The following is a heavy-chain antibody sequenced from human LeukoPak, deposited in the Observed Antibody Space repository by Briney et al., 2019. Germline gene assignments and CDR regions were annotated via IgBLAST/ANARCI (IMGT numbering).Heavy chain of an antibody. CDR3: AGGTAASGTFYY. Sequence: SETLSLTCAVSGGAISSYYWGWIRQPPGKRLEWIGYGHHSDTAIYNPSLKSRVTISVDTSKRHFSLKLSSVTAADTAVYYCAGGTAASGTFYYWGQGTLVTVSS. V-gene: IGHV4-59*08. CDR2: GHHSDTA. J-gene: IGHJ4*02. CDR1: GGAISSYY. D-gene: IGHD6-13*01.